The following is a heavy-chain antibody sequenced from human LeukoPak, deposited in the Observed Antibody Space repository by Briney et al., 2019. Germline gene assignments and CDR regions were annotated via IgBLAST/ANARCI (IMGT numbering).Heavy chain of an antibody. CDR3: VRRSARSAVVAASPYFDY. CDR1: GYSISSGYY. V-gene: IGHV4-38-2*01. D-gene: IGHD2-15*01. CDR2: IYHSGST. J-gene: IGHJ4*02. Sequence: SETLSLTCAVSGYSISSGYYWGWIRQPPGKGLEWIGSIYHSGSTYYNPSLKSRVTISVDTSKNQFSLKLSSVTAADTAVYYCVRRSARSAVVAASPYFDYWGQGTLVTVSS.